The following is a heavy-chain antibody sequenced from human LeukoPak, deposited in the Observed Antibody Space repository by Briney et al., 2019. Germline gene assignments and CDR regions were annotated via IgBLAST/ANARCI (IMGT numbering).Heavy chain of an antibody. V-gene: IGHV1-18*01. J-gene: IGHJ4*02. CDR1: GGTFSSYA. D-gene: IGHD3-9*01. Sequence: ASVKVSCKASGGTFSSYAISWVRQAPGQGLEWMGWISAYNGNTNYAQKLQGRVTMTTDTSTSTAYMELSRLRFDDTAVYYCARSPDILTGEKFDYWGQGTLVTVSS. CDR2: ISAYNGNT. CDR3: ARSPDILTGEKFDY.